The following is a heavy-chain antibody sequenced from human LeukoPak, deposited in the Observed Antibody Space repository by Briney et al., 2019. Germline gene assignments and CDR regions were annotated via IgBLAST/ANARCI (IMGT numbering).Heavy chain of an antibody. CDR3: ARVNVDTAMVFYYYYGMDV. V-gene: IGHV4-34*01. J-gene: IGHJ6*02. D-gene: IGHD5-18*01. Sequence: SETLSLTCAVYGGSFSGYYWSWIRQPPGKGLEWIGEINHSGSTNYNPSLKSRVTISVDTSKNQFSLKLSSVTAADTAVYYCARVNVDTAMVFYYYYGMDVWGQGTMVTVSS. CDR1: GGSFSGYY. CDR2: INHSGST.